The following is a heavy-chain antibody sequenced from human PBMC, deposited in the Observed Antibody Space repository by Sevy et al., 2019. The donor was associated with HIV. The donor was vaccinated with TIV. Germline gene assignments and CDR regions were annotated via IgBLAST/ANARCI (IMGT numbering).Heavy chain of an antibody. V-gene: IGHV1-18*01. CDR2: IGAYNGNI. CDR1: GYTFSTYG. J-gene: IGHJ5*02. CDR3: ARGWTRKYYYDSSGYHNWFDP. D-gene: IGHD3-22*01. Sequence: ASVKVSCKASGYTFSTYGISWVRQAPGQGLEWMGWIGAYNGNIKYAQKFEDRVTMTTDTSTSTAYMDLKSLRSDDTAVYYCARGWTRKYYYDSSGYHNWFDPWGQGTLVTVSS.